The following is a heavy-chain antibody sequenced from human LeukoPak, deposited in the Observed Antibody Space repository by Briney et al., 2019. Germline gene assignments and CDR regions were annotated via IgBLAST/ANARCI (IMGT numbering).Heavy chain of an antibody. V-gene: IGHV1-69*05. D-gene: IGHD3-10*01. CDR1: GYTFTGYY. CDR3: ARDRRESALWFGESAADAFDI. CDR2: IIPIFGTA. J-gene: IGHJ3*02. Sequence: SVKVSCKASGYTFTGYYMHWVRQAPGQGLEWMGRIIPIFGTANYAQKFQGRVTITTDESTSTAYMELSSLRSEDTAVYYCARDRRESALWFGESAADAFDIWGQGTMVTVSS.